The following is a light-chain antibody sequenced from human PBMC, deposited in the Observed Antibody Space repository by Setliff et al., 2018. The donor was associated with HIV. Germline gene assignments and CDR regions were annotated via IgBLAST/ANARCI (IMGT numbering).Light chain of an antibody. V-gene: IGLV2-23*02. Sequence: QSVLTQPASVSGSPGQSISMSCTGSSSNIGSYNFVSWYQQHPDKAPKLIIYDVSKRPSGVSDRFSGSKSGNTASLTISGLQADDEADYYCCSYSGSSTFDVFGGGTKV. CDR1: SSNIGSYNF. J-gene: IGLJ1*01. CDR2: DVS. CDR3: CSYSGSSTFDV.